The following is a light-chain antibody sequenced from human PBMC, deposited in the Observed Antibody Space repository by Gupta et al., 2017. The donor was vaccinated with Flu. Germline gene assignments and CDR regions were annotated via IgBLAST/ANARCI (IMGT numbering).Light chain of an antibody. CDR1: SPNIGSNT. CDR2: SDV. V-gene: IGLV1-44*01. J-gene: IGLJ2*01. Sequence: QFVLTQPPSASGTPGQRVTISYSGSSPNIGSNTVNWYQQLPGTAPRVLIYSDVLRPSGVPDRFSGSKSGTSASLAISGLQSDDEADYYCAAWEDGRKGWRFGGGTKLTVL. CDR3: AAWEDGRKGWR.